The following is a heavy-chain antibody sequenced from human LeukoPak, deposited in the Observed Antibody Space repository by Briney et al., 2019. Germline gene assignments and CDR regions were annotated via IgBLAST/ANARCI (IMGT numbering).Heavy chain of an antibody. D-gene: IGHD3-10*01. Sequence: SVKVSCKASGGTFSSYAISWVRQAPGQGLEWMGRIIPIFGTANYAQRFQGRVTITTDESTSTAYMELSSLRSEDTAVYYCARDFNYYGSGSYSPFDIWGQGTMVTVSS. CDR3: ARDFNYYGSGSYSPFDI. V-gene: IGHV1-69*05. CDR2: IIPIFGTA. CDR1: GGTFSSYA. J-gene: IGHJ3*02.